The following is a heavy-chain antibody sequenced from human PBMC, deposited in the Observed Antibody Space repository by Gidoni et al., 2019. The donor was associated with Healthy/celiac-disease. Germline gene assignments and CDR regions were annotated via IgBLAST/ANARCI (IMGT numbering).Heavy chain of an antibody. Sequence: FTFSSYAMSWVRQAPGKGLEWVSAISGSGGSTYYADSVKGRFTISRDNSKNTLYLQMNSLRAEDTAVYYCAKVLSVVVPAAIVIDAFDIWGQGTMVTVSS. D-gene: IGHD2-2*01. J-gene: IGHJ3*02. CDR3: AKVLSVVVPAAIVIDAFDI. V-gene: IGHV3-23*01. CDR1: FTFSSYA. CDR2: ISGSGGST.